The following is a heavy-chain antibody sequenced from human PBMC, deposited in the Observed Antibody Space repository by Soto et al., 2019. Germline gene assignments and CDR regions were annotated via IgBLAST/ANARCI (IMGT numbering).Heavy chain of an antibody. CDR3: ARNLASSSSPPADY. CDR2: IYHTGGT. V-gene: IGHV4-4*02. J-gene: IGHJ4*02. CDR1: GGSISSSNW. Sequence: SETLSLTCAVSGGSISSSNWWSWVRQPPGKELEWIGEIYHTGGTSYNPSLKGRVTISVDKSKNEFYLKLSSVPAAASAVYYCARNLASSSSPPADYWGQGTLVTASS. D-gene: IGHD6-13*01.